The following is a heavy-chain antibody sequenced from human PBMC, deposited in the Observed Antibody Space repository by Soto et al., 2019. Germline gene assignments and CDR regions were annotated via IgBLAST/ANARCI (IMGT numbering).Heavy chain of an antibody. Sequence: EVQLLESGGGLVQPGRSLRLSCAASGFTFSSYAMSWVRQAPGKGLEWVSSISVSGGTTYYADSVKGRFTISRDNSKNTLYLQMNSLRAEDTAVYYCAKMQGREVEDYWGQGTLVTVSS. CDR3: AKMQGREVEDY. J-gene: IGHJ4*02. CDR2: ISVSGGTT. D-gene: IGHD1-26*01. V-gene: IGHV3-23*01. CDR1: GFTFSSYA.